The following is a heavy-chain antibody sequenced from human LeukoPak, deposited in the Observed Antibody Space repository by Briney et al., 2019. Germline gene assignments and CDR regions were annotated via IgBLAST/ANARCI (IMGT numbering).Heavy chain of an antibody. D-gene: IGHD6-6*01. CDR3: ARDTPPSIAARRRGFDY. CDR2: ISYDGSNK. Sequence: GALRLSCAASGFTFSSYAMHWVRQAPGKGLEWVAVISYDGSNKYYADSVKGRFTISRDNSKNTLYLQMNSLRAEDTAVYYCARDTPPSIAARRRGFDYWGQGTLVTVSS. CDR1: GFTFSSYA. V-gene: IGHV3-30-3*01. J-gene: IGHJ4*02.